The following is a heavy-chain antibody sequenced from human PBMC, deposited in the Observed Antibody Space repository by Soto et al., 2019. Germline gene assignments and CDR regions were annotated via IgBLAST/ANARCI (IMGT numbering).Heavy chain of an antibody. CDR3: ARGKGQCSGGSCYGYYYYGMDV. D-gene: IGHD2-15*01. CDR1: GGSFSGYY. Sequence: SETLSLTCAVYGGSFSGYYWSWIRQPPGKGLEWIGEINHSGSTNYNPSLKRRVTISVDTSTNQFSLKLSSVTAADTAVYYCARGKGQCSGGSCYGYYYYGMDVWGQGTTVTVSS. CDR2: INHSGST. J-gene: IGHJ6*02. V-gene: IGHV4-34*01.